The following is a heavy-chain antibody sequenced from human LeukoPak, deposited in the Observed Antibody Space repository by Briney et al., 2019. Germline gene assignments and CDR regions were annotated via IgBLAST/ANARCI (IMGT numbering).Heavy chain of an antibody. V-gene: IGHV4-59*01. Sequence: SETLSLTCTVSGGSISSYYWSWIRQPPGKGLEWIGYIYYSGSTNYNPSLKSRVTISVDTSKNQFSLKLSSVTAADTAVYYCASSSSWYSGFDYWAREPWSPSPQ. J-gene: IGHJ4*02. D-gene: IGHD6-13*01. CDR3: ASSSSWYSGFDY. CDR1: GGSISSYY. CDR2: IYYSGST.